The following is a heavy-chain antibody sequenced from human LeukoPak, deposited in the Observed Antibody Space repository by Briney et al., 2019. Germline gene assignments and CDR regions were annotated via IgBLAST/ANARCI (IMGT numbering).Heavy chain of an antibody. D-gene: IGHD6-19*01. J-gene: IGHJ4*02. CDR3: ARVDGGAVVFDY. V-gene: IGHV1-2*06. Sequence: ASVKVSCKASGYTVTVYYMHWVRQAPGQGLEWMGRINPNSGGTNYAQKFQGRVTMTRDTSISTVYMELSRLRSDDTAVYYCARVDGGAVVFDYWGQGTLVTVSS. CDR2: INPNSGGT. CDR1: GYTVTVYY.